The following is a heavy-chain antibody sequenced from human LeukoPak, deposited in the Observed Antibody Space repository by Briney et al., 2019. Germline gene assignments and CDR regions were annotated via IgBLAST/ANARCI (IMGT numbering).Heavy chain of an antibody. V-gene: IGHV3-74*01. D-gene: IGHD3-16*01. J-gene: IGHJ4*02. Sequence: GGSLRLSCAGSGFSFSSYWMHWVRPAPGKGLVWVSRIRTDGGTTYYADSVKGRFTVSRDNAKNTLYLQMNSLRVDDTAIYYCARDWAWGGFDHWGQGALVTVSP. CDR2: IRTDGGTT. CDR1: GFSFSSYW. CDR3: ARDWAWGGFDH.